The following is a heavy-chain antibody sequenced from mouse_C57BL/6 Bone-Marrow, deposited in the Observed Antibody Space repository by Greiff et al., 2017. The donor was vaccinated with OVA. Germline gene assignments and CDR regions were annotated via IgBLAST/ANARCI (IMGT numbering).Heavy chain of an antibody. J-gene: IGHJ1*03. CDR1: GYSITSDY. CDR2: ISYSGST. CDR3: ARYHYYGSSYGYFDV. V-gene: IGHV3-8*01. D-gene: IGHD1-1*01. Sequence: EVNVVESGPGLAKPSQTLSLTCSVTGYSITSDYWNWIRKFPGNKLEYMGYISYSGSTYYNPSLKSRISITRDTSKNQYYLQLNSVTTEDTATYYCARYHYYGSSYGYFDVWGTGTTVTVSS.